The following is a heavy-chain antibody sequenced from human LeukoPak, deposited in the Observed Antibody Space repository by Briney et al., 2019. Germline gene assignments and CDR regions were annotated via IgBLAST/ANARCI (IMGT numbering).Heavy chain of an antibody. Sequence: GGSLRLSCAASGFTFSSYGMHWVRQAPGKGLEWVAFIRYDGSNKYYADSVKGRFTISRDNSKNTLYLQMNSLRAEDTAVYYCARDRYYYDSSGYYSQGRDYWGQGTLVTVSS. D-gene: IGHD3-22*01. CDR1: GFTFSSYG. CDR3: ARDRYYYDSSGYYSQGRDY. CDR2: IRYDGSNK. V-gene: IGHV3-30*02. J-gene: IGHJ4*02.